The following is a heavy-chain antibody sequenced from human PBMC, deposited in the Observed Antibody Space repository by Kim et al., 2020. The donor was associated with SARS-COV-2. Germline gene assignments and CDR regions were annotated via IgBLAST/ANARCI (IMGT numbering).Heavy chain of an antibody. CDR1: GYSFTSYW. CDR3: ARRPWGDLRPVGAFDI. V-gene: IGHV5-51*01. D-gene: IGHD3-16*01. J-gene: IGHJ3*02. Sequence: GESLKISCKGSGYSFTSYWIGWVRQMPGKGLEWMGIIYPGDSDTRYSPSFQGQVTISADKSISTAYLQWSSLKASDTAMYYCARRPWGDLRPVGAFDIWGQGTMVTVSS. CDR2: IYPGDSDT.